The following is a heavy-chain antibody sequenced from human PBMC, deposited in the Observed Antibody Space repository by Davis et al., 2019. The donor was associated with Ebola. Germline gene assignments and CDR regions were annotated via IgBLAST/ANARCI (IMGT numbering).Heavy chain of an antibody. CDR3: ARGPSTGNSFTY. D-gene: IGHD4-23*01. J-gene: IGHJ4*02. Sequence: GESLKISCAASGFTFSSHWMSWVRQAPGKGLEWVANIKQDGSEKYYVDSVKGRFTISRDNDKNSLSLQMTGLRSEDTAVYYCARGPSTGNSFTYWGQGTLVTVSS. V-gene: IGHV3-7*01. CDR2: IKQDGSEK. CDR1: GFTFSSHW.